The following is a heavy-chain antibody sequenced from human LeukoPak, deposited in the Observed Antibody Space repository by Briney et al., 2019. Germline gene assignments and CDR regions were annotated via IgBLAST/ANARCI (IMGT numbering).Heavy chain of an antibody. J-gene: IGHJ5*02. V-gene: IGHV3-7*01. Sequence: GGSLRLSCAASGFTFSSYWMSWVRQAPGKGLEWVANIKQDGSEKYYVDSVKGRFAISRDNAKNSLYLQMNSPRAEDTAVYYCARDDCSSISCYHNWFDPWGQGTLVTVSS. CDR1: GFTFSSYW. D-gene: IGHD2-2*01. CDR3: ARDDCSSISCYHNWFDP. CDR2: IKQDGSEK.